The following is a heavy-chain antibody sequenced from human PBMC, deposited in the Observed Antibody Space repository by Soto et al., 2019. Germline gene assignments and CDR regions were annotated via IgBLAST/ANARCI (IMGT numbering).Heavy chain of an antibody. CDR2: ISSYGSDT. D-gene: IGHD3-16*01. Sequence: EVQLVESGGGLVLPGGSLRLSCAASGFTFSRYWMHWVRQAPGKGLVWVSRISSYGSDTHYADSVKGRFTISRDNATNTVYLQMNSLRADDTAVYYCASNYAYAEGYYWYGIDVWGQGTTVTVSS. V-gene: IGHV3-74*01. J-gene: IGHJ6*02. CDR3: ASNYAYAEGYYWYGIDV. CDR1: GFTFSRYW.